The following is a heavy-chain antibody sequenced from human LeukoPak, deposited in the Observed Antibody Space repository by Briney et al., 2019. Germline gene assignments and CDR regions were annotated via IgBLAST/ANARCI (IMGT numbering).Heavy chain of an antibody. CDR2: IYYSGST. D-gene: IGHD5-24*01. Sequence: SETLSLTCTVSGGSISSSSYYWGWIRQPPGKGLEWIGSIYYSGSTYYNPSLKSRVTISVDTSKNQFSLKLSSVTAADTAVYYCARMMLQRLIGAPCWFDPWGQGTLVTVSS. J-gene: IGHJ5*02. V-gene: IGHV4-39*07. CDR1: GGSISSSSYY. CDR3: ARMMLQRLIGAPCWFDP.